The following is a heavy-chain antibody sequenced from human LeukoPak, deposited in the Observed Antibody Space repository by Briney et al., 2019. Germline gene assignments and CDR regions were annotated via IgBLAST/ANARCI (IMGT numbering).Heavy chain of an antibody. CDR1: GGSISSSSYY. CDR3: ARVGWGYCSSTSCYGNNWFDP. V-gene: IGHV4-39*01. CDR2: IYYSGST. D-gene: IGHD2-2*01. Sequence: SETLSLTCTVSGGSISSSSYYWGWIRQPPGKGLEWIGSIYYSGSTYYNPSLKSRVTISVDTSKNQFSLKLSSVTAADTAVYYCARVGWGYCSSTSCYGNNWFDPWGQGTLVTASS. J-gene: IGHJ5*02.